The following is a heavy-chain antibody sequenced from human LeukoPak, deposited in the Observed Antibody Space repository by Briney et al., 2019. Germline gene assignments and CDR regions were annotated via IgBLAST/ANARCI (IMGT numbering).Heavy chain of an antibody. CDR3: ARAPMTTEDY. J-gene: IGHJ4*02. V-gene: IGHV3-53*01. CDR2: IYSGGGT. D-gene: IGHD4-17*01. Sequence: GGSLRLSCATSGFIFSNYAVNWVRQAPGKGLEWVSVIYSGGGTNYADSVKGRFTISRDRSKNTLYLQMNSLRVEDTAVYYCARAPMTTEDYWGQGTLVTVSS. CDR1: GFIFSNYA.